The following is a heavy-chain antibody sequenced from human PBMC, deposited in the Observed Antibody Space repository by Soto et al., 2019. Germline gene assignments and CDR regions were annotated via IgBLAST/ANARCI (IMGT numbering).Heavy chain of an antibody. V-gene: IGHV4-61*08. CDR2: IYYSGST. CDR3: ARGPLYCTNGVCSIYYYYYYGMDV. J-gene: IGHJ6*02. Sequence: SETLSLTCTVSGGSISSGGYYWSWIRQHPGKGLEWIGYIYYSGSTNYNPSLKSRVTISVDTSKNQFSLKLSSVTAADTAVYYCARGPLYCTNGVCSIYYYYYYGMDVWGQGTTVTVSS. CDR1: GGSISSGGYY. D-gene: IGHD2-8*01.